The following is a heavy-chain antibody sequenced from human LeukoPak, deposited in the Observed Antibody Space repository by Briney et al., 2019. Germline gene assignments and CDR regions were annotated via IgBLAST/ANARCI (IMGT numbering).Heavy chain of an antibody. CDR1: GGTFSSFA. CDR2: IIPIFGTA. J-gene: IGHJ5*02. Sequence: SVKVPCKASGGTFSSFAISWVRQAPGQGLEWMGGIIPIFGTANYAQKFQGRVTITTDESTSTAYMELSSLRSEDTAVYYCARSLPSIVVVPAAIIAWFDPWGQGTLVTVSS. V-gene: IGHV1-69*05. D-gene: IGHD2-2*01. CDR3: ARSLPSIVVVPAAIIAWFDP.